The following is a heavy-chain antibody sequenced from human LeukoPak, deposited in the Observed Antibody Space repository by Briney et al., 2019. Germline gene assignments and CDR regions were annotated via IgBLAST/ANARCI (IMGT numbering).Heavy chain of an antibody. CDR2: ISSSGSTI. CDR1: GFTFSDYY. J-gene: IGHJ6*02. CDR3: ARDRIPPYYYYYYGMDV. Sequence: PGGSLRLSCAASGFTFSDYYMSWIRQAPGKGLEWVSYISSSGSTIYYADSVKGRFTISRDNAKNSLYLQMNSLRAEDTAVYYCARDRIPPYYYYYYGMDVWGQGTTVTVSS. V-gene: IGHV3-11*01.